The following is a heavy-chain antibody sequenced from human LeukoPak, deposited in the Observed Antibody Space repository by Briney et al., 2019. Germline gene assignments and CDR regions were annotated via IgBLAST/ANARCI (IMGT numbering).Heavy chain of an antibody. CDR3: ASGHSSSWYYFDY. CDR1: GGTFSSYA. V-gene: IGHV1-69*05. D-gene: IGHD6-13*01. Sequence: SVKVSCKASGGTFSSYAISWVRQAPGQGLEWMGGIIPIFGTANYAQKFQGRVTITTDESTSTAYMELSSLRSEDTAVYNCASGHSSSWYYFDYWGQGTLVTVSS. J-gene: IGHJ4*02. CDR2: IIPIFGTA.